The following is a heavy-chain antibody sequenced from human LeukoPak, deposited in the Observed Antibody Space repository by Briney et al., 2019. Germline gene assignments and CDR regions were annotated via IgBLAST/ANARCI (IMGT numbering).Heavy chain of an antibody. J-gene: IGHJ3*02. CDR2: IKEDGTAK. V-gene: IGHV3-7*01. D-gene: IGHD5-12*01. CDR1: GFTFSSSW. CDR3: TRDSGYNAFDI. Sequence: EGSLRLSCAASGFTFSSSWMAWVRQAPGKGLEWVGNIKEDGTAKNYVVSVRGRFTISRDNAKSSLYLQMNSLRGEDTAVYYCTRDSGYNAFDIWGQGTMVTVSS.